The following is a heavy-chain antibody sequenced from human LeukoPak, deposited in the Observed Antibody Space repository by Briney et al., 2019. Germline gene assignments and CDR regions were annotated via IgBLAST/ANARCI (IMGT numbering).Heavy chain of an antibody. J-gene: IGHJ4*02. Sequence: GGSLRLSCAASGFTFSSYEMNWVRQAPGMGLEWLSYISSSGSTIYYADSVKGRFTISRDNAKNSLYLQMNSLRAEDTALYYCARASGRYNPFDYWGQGTLVTVSS. CDR1: GFTFSSYE. CDR2: ISSSGSTI. V-gene: IGHV3-48*03. CDR3: ARASGRYNPFDY. D-gene: IGHD1-26*01.